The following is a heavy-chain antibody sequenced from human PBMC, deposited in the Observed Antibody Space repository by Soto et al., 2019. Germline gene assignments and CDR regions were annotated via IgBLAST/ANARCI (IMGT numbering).Heavy chain of an antibody. J-gene: IGHJ5*02. Sequence: GGSLRLSCAASGFTFSGYEMNWGRQAPGKGLEWVSYISSSGSTIYYADSVKGRFTISRDNAKNSLYLQMNSLRAEDTAVYYCARETNTAMAPWGQGTLVTVSS. CDR1: GFTFSGYE. D-gene: IGHD5-18*01. CDR2: ISSSGSTI. CDR3: ARETNTAMAP. V-gene: IGHV3-48*03.